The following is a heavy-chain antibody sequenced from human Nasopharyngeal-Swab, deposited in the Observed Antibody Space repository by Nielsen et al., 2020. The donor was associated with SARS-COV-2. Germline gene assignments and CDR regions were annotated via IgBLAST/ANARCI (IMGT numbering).Heavy chain of an antibody. J-gene: IGHJ6*02. CDR2: INHSGST. V-gene: IGHV4-34*01. Sequence: WIRQPPGKGLEWIGEINHSGSTNYNPSLKSRVTISVDTSKNQFSLKLSSETAADTAVYYCARGPRRQSVVVPAAMRSMDVWGQGTTVTVSS. D-gene: IGHD2-2*01. CDR3: ARGPRRQSVVVPAAMRSMDV.